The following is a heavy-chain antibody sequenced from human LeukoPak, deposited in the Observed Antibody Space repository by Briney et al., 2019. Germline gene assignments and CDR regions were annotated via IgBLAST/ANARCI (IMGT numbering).Heavy chain of an antibody. Sequence: ASVKVSCTASGYTFTGYYMHWVRQAPGQGLEWMGWINPNSGGTNYAQKFQGRVTMTRDTSISTAYMELSRLRSDDTAVYYCARDSIAARPGFDYWGQGTLVTVSS. J-gene: IGHJ4*02. D-gene: IGHD6-6*01. CDR3: ARDSIAARPGFDY. V-gene: IGHV1-2*02. CDR2: INPNSGGT. CDR1: GYTFTGYY.